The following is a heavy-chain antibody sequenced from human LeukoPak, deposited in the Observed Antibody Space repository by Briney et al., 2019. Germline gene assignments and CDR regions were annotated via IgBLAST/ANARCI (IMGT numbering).Heavy chain of an antibody. CDR2: IDNAGRST. CDR3: ARSRAVAGFGSYYFGLDV. CDR1: GLVFRDFW. Sequence: GGSLGLSCTASGLVFRDFWLHWVRQVPGGGLVWVSRIDNAGRSTTYADSVKGRFTISRDNAKDTLYLQMNSLRVEDMGVYYCARSRAVAGFGSYYFGLDVWGQGTTVTVSS. V-gene: IGHV3-74*01. D-gene: IGHD6-19*01. J-gene: IGHJ6*02.